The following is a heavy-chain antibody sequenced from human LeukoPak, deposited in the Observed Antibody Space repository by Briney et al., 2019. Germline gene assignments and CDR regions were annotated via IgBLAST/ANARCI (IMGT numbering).Heavy chain of an antibody. CDR2: ISEYGATT. CDR1: GFSFSTYE. Sequence: PGGSLRLSCAASGFSFSTYEMNWVRQAPGKGLEWVSYISEYGATTYYADSVKGRFTLSRDNAQNSLYLQMNSLRAEDTAVYYCASGGQSDYWGQGTLVTVSS. J-gene: IGHJ4*02. V-gene: IGHV3-48*03. CDR3: ASGGQSDY.